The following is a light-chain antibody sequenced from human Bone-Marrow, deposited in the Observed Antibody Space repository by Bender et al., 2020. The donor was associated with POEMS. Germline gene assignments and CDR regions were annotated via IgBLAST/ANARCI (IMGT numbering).Light chain of an antibody. Sequence: QLVLTQSPSASASLGASVNLTCTLSSGHSSYAIAWLQQQPEKGPRYLMKLNTDGSHSKGDGIPDRFSGSSSGAERYLTISSLQSEDEADYYCQTWGTGIRVFGGGTKLTVL. V-gene: IGLV4-69*01. CDR3: QTWGTGIRV. CDR2: LNTDGSH. CDR1: SGHSSYA. J-gene: IGLJ2*01.